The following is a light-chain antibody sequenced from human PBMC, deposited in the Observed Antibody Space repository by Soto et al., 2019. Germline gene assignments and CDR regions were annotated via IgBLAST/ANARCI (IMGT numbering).Light chain of an antibody. J-gene: IGLJ1*01. CDR2: GNS. Sequence: QSVLTQPPSVSGAPGQRVTISCTGSRSNIGAGYDVHWYQQLPGTAPKLLIYGNSNRPSGVPDRFSGSQSGASASLAITGLRADDEADYYCQSFDSRLSGSVFGTGTKVTVL. CDR1: RSNIGAGYD. CDR3: QSFDSRLSGSV. V-gene: IGLV1-40*01.